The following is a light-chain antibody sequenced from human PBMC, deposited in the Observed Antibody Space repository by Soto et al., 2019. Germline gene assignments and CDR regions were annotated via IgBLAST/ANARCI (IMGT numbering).Light chain of an antibody. V-gene: IGLV2-11*01. CDR1: NSDVGGYNY. CDR2: DVS. CDR3: SSFAGSYTHV. Sequence: QSVLTQPRSVSGSPGQAVTFSCTGTNSDVGGYNYVSWYQQHPDKAPKLIIYDVSKRPSGVPDRFSGSKPGNTASLTISGLQAEDEADYFCSSFAGSYTHVFGTGTKLTVL. J-gene: IGLJ1*01.